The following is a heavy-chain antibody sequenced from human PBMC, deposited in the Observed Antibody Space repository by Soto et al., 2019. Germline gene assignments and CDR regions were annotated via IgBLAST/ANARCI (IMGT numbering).Heavy chain of an antibody. D-gene: IGHD3-9*01. CDR3: ARLYYDILTGYQGNSNWFDP. CDR1: GGSISSSSYY. CDR2: IYYSGST. Sequence: QLQLQESGPGLVKPSETLSLTCTVSGGSISSSSYYWGWIRQPPGKGLEWIGSIYYSGSTYYNPSLKSRVTISVDTSKNQFSLKLSSATAADTAVHYCARLYYDILTGYQGNSNWFDPWGQGTLVTVSS. J-gene: IGHJ5*02. V-gene: IGHV4-39*01.